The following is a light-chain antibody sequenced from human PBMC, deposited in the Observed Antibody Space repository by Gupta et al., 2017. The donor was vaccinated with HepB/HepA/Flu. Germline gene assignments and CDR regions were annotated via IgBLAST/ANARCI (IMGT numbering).Light chain of an antibody. CDR3: QQSYSPLWT. J-gene: IGKJ1*01. V-gene: IGKV1-39*01. CDR1: HTIITD. Sequence: DIQMTQSPSSLSASIGDRVSITCRASHTIITDLNWFQQRPGKAPKLLIYSASNLQSGVPSRFSGSGSGTDFTRTITSLQPEDFATYYCQQSYSPLWTFGQGTKVDSK. CDR2: SAS.